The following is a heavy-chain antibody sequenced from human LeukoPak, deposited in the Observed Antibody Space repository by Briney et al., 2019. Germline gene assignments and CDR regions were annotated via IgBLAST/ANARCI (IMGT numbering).Heavy chain of an antibody. CDR1: GVSISSSSYY. CDR3: ARMGKTTVVTRFDY. J-gene: IGHJ4*02. V-gene: IGHV4-39*07. Sequence: SETLSLTCTVSGVSISSSSYYWGWIRQPPGKGLEGIGSIYYSGSTYYNPSLKSRVTISVDTSKNQFSLKLSSVTAADTAVYYCARMGKTTVVTRFDYWGQGTLVTVSS. D-gene: IGHD4-23*01. CDR2: IYYSGST.